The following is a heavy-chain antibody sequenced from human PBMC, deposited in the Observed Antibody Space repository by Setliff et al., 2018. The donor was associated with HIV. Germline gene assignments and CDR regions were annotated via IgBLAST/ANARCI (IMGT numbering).Heavy chain of an antibody. J-gene: IGHJ6*03. CDR1: GFDFDQYA. CDR3: AKVFRSYISRTHYYYLDV. CDR2: ISFDGAVN. Sequence: PGGSLRLSCVASGFDFDQYAMHWVRQSPGKGLDWVAAISFDGAVNYSADSVKGRFIISRDNSKNTLYLQMSGLRAEDTALYFCAKVFRSYISRTHYYYLDVWGRGTMVTVSS. D-gene: IGHD3-10*02. V-gene: IGHV3-30*15.